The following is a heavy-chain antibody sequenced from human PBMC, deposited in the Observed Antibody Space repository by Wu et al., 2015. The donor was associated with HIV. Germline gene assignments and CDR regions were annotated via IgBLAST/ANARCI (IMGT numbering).Heavy chain of an antibody. D-gene: IGHD3-22*01. Sequence: QVQLVQSGAEVKQPGSSVKVSCKSSGGTFHNFAINWVRQAPDKALSGLEVSLLFLGHQSMHRGFRAESRITTDGSKDLAYMELSSLRSEDTAVYYCARGYYYDGGYYFDSWGPGNAGHRLV. V-gene: IGHV1-69*05. CDR3: ARGYYYDGGYYFDS. CDR1: GGTFHNFA. J-gene: IGHJ4*02. CDR2: SLLFLGH.